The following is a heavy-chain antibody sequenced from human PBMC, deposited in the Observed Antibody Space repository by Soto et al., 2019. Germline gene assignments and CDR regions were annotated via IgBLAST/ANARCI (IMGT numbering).Heavy chain of an antibody. CDR2: IIPLFGRT. Sequence: QVHLVQSGAEVKMPGSSVKVSCKVSGGPFSSYTISWVRQVPGQGLEWMGEIIPLFGRTNYVQGFKGRVTISADESTNTAYMQLSSLRSEDTAGYYCVRDSIAAAGFDSWGQGTLVTVS. J-gene: IGHJ4*02. CDR3: VRDSIAAAGFDS. V-gene: IGHV1-69*12. D-gene: IGHD6-13*01. CDR1: GGPFSSYT.